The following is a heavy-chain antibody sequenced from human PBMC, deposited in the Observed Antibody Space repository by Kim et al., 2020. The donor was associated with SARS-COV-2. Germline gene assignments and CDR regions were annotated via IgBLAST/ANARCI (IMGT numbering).Heavy chain of an antibody. Sequence: SETLSLTCTVSGGSISSSSYYWGWIRQPPGKGLEWIGSIYYSGSTYYNPSLKSRVTISVDTSKNQFSLKLSSVTAADTAVYYCARDGSEQWLVRGAFDI. CDR1: GGSISSSSYY. CDR3: ARDGSEQWLVRGAFDI. J-gene: IGHJ3*02. V-gene: IGHV4-39*07. CDR2: IYYSGST. D-gene: IGHD6-19*01.